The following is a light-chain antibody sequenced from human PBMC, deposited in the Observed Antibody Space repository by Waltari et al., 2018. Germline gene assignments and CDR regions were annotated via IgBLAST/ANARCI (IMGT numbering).Light chain of an antibody. CDR2: DVS. CDR1: SSDVGGYNY. CDR3: SSYISSDTLEL. V-gene: IGLV2-14*03. Sequence: QSALTQPASVSGSPGQSITISCTGTSSDVGGYNYVSWYQQHPGKAPKLIIFDVSIRPSGVSSRFSGSKSGNTASLTISGLQAQDEADYYCSSYISSDTLELFGGGTSLTVL. J-gene: IGLJ2*01.